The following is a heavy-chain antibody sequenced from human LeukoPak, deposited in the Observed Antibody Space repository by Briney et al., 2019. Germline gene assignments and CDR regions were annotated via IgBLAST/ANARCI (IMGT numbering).Heavy chain of an antibody. CDR2: ISWNSGSI. D-gene: IGHD6-19*01. CDR3: ASDSSAEGFDY. Sequence: GGSLRLSCTASGFTFDDYAMHWVRQAPGKGLEWVSGISWNSGSIYYADSVKGRFTISRDNAKNSLYLQMNSLRAEDTAVYYCASDSSAEGFDYWGQGTLVTVSS. J-gene: IGHJ4*02. V-gene: IGHV3-9*01. CDR1: GFTFDDYA.